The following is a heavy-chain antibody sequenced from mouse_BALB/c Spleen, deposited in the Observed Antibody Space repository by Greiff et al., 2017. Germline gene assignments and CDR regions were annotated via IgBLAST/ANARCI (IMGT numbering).Heavy chain of an antibody. CDR1: GFSLTSYG. J-gene: IGHJ4*01. CDR3: ASPSYDYDVDLYAMDY. Sequence: VQLMESGPGLVAPSQRLSITCTVSGFSLTSYGVHWVRQPPGKGLEWLGVIWAGGSTNYNSALMSRLSISKDNSKSQVFLKMNSLQTDDTAMYYGASPSYDYDVDLYAMDYWGQGTSVTVSS. V-gene: IGHV2-9*02. CDR2: IWAGGST. D-gene: IGHD2-4*01.